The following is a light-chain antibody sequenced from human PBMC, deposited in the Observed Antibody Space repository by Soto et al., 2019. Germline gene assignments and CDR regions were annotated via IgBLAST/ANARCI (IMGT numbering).Light chain of an antibody. CDR1: QSISSW. CDR2: DAS. J-gene: IGKJ4*01. V-gene: IGKV1-5*01. CDR3: QHSHSTPLT. Sequence: DNQMNQSAATLSATVGDRVTITCRASQSISSWLAWYQQKPGKAPKLLIYDASSLESGVPSRFSGSGSGTEFTLTISSLQPDDFATYYCQHSHSTPLTFGGGTK.